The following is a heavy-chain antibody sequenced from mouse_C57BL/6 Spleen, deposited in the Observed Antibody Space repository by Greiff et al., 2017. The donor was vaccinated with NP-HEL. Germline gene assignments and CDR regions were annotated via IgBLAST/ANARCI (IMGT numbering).Heavy chain of an antibody. Sequence: QVQLKQSGPELVKPGASVKISCKASGYAFSSSWMNWVKQRPGKGLEWIGRIYPGDGDTNYNGKLKGKATLTADKSSSTAYMQLSSLTSEDSAVYFCARNLITTVEFAYWGQGTLVTVSA. V-gene: IGHV1-82*01. CDR2: IYPGDGDT. J-gene: IGHJ3*01. D-gene: IGHD1-1*01. CDR3: ARNLITTVEFAY. CDR1: GYAFSSSW.